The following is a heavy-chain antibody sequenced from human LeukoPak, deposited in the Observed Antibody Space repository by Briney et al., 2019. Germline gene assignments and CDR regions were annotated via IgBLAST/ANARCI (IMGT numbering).Heavy chain of an antibody. Sequence: PGGSLRLSCAASGFTFSSYNMNWVRQAPGKGLEWVSSISTSSSYIYSADSLKGRFTISRDNAKNSLYLQMNSLRVEDTAVYYCANSFGPVIAAAGTGADWGQGTLVTVSS. D-gene: IGHD6-13*01. J-gene: IGHJ4*02. V-gene: IGHV3-21*04. CDR1: GFTFSSYN. CDR3: ANSFGPVIAAAGTGAD. CDR2: ISTSSSYI.